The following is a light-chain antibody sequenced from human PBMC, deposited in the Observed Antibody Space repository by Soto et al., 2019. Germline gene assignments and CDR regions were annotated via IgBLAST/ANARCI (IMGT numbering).Light chain of an antibody. J-gene: IGKJ2*01. V-gene: IGKV3-11*01. CDR1: QSVNTY. Sequence: EIVLTHSPATLSLSPGERATLSCRASQSVNTYLAWYQQKPGQAPRLLIYDASNRATGIPARFTGSGSGTDFTLTISSLESEDFAVYYCQQRSNWPPVYTFGQGTKLEIK. CDR2: DAS. CDR3: QQRSNWPPVYT.